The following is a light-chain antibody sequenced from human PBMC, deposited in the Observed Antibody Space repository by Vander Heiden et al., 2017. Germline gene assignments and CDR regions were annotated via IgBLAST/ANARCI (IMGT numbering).Light chain of an antibody. V-gene: IGKV3-11*01. Sequence: TLSLSPGERATLSCSASQSVGSYLAWYQQKPGQAPRLLIYDASNRATGIPARFSGSGSGTDFTLTISSLEPEDFAVYYCQQRSNWPPLTFGGGTKVEIK. J-gene: IGKJ4*01. CDR2: DAS. CDR3: QQRSNWPPLT. CDR1: QSVGSY.